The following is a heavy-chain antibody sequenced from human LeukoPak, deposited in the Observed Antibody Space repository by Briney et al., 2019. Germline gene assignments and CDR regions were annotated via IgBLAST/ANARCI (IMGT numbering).Heavy chain of an antibody. CDR2: ISYDGSNK. V-gene: IGHV3-30-3*01. D-gene: IGHD6-19*01. Sequence: QAGGSLRLSCAASGFTFSSYAMHWVRQAPGKGLEWVAVISYDGSNKYYADSVKGRFTISRDNSKNTLYLQMNSLRAEDTAVYYCARTREQWQVLDYWGQGTLVTVSS. J-gene: IGHJ4*02. CDR3: ARTREQWQVLDY. CDR1: GFTFSSYA.